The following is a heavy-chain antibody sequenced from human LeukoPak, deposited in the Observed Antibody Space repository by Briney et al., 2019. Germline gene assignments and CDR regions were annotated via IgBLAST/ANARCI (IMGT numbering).Heavy chain of an antibody. CDR3: ARVDIVVVPAAPYWYFDL. CDR2: INPNSGGT. Sequence: ASVTVSCKASGYTFTGYYMHWVRQAPGQGLEWVGWINPNSGGTNYAQKFQGRVTMTRDTPISTAYMELSRLRSDDTAVYYCARVDIVVVPAAPYWYFDLWGRGTLVTVSS. V-gene: IGHV1-2*02. D-gene: IGHD2-2*03. CDR1: GYTFTGYY. J-gene: IGHJ2*01.